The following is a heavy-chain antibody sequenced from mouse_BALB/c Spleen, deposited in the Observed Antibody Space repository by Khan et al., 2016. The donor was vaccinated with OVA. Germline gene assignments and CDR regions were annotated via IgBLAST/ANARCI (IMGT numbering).Heavy chain of an antibody. CDR2: LWGDGST. V-gene: IGHV2-6-7*01. CDR3: ASAYYGNYREAMDY. CDR1: GFSLTGYG. D-gene: IGHD2-10*01. J-gene: IGHJ4*01. Sequence: QMQLEESGPGLVAPSQSLSITCTVSGFSLTGYGVNWVRQPPGKGLEWLGMLWGDGSTDYNSALKSRLSISKDNSKSQVFLKMNSLQTDDTARYYCASAYYGNYREAMDYWGQGTSVTVSS.